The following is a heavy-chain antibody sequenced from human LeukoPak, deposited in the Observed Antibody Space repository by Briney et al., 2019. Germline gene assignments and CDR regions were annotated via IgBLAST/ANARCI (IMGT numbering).Heavy chain of an antibody. CDR1: GLTFGDHA. CDR3: ARGPIQLWIHNAMDV. CDR2: IRSKAYRGTT. D-gene: IGHD5-18*01. V-gene: IGHV3-49*04. J-gene: IGHJ6*02. Sequence: PGRSLRLSCRGYGLTFGDHAMSWVRQAPGKGLEWVGLIRSKAYRGTTEYAASVKGRFTISRDDSTSIAYLQMNSLRIEDTAVYFCARGPIQLWIHNAMDVWGQGTTVTVSS.